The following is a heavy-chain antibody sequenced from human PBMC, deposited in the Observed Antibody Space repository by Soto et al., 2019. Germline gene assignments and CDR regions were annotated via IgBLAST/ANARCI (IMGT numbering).Heavy chain of an antibody. CDR3: ARRGSGSYYDY. CDR2: ISGSGDST. J-gene: IGHJ4*02. V-gene: IGHV3-23*01. Sequence: EVQLLESGGGLVQPGGSLRLSCAASGFTFSSDAMSWVRQAPGKGLEWVSVISGSGDSTYYADSVKGRFTISRDNSKLTLYLQMNSLRAEDTAVYYCARRGSGSYYDYRGQGTLVTVYS. CDR1: GFTFSSDA. D-gene: IGHD1-26*01.